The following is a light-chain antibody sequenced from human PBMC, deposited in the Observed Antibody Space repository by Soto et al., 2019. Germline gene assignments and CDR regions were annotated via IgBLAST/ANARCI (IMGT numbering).Light chain of an antibody. V-gene: IGKV3-15*01. J-gene: IGKJ1*01. Sequence: EIVLTQSPGTLSLSPGERATLSCRASQSIRSERLAWYQQKPGQAPRLVIFDASTRATGIPARFSGSGSGTELTITISSLKSEDFAVYYCQQYNNWPPWTFGQGTKLDTK. CDR1: QSIRSER. CDR2: DAS. CDR3: QQYNNWPPWT.